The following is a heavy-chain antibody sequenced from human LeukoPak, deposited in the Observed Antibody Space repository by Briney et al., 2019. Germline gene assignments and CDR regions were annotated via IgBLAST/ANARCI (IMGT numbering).Heavy chain of an antibody. CDR2: IYPGDSGT. CDR1: GKSFTSYW. V-gene: IGHV5-51*01. D-gene: IGHD2-21*02. Sequence: GESLKISCKGSGKSFTSYWIGWVRQMPGKGLEWMGIIYPGDSGTRYSPSFQGQVTISADKSISTAYLQWSSLKATDTAMYYCARRTLAGQGLLYYFDYWGLGTLVTVSS. J-gene: IGHJ4*02. CDR3: ARRTLAGQGLLYYFDY.